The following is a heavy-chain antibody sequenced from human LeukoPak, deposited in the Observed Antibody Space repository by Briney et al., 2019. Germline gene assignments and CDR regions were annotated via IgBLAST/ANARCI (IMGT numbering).Heavy chain of an antibody. V-gene: IGHV3-43*01. CDR1: GFTFDDYT. CDR2: ISWDGGIT. CDR3: AKDARSRGSYVDY. Sequence: GGSLRLSCAASGFTFDDYTMHWVRQAPGKGLEWVSLISWDGGITYYADSVKGRFTISRDNSKNSLYLQMNSLRTEGTALYYCAKDARSRGSYVDYWGQGTLVTVSS. J-gene: IGHJ4*02. D-gene: IGHD1-26*01.